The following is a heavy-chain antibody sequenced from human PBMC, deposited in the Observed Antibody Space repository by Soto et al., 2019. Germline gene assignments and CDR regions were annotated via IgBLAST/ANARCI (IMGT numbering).Heavy chain of an antibody. CDR3: ARTLRFLEWWGMDV. CDR2: IYHSGST. V-gene: IGHV4-4*02. D-gene: IGHD3-3*01. Sequence: TSETHSLTCAVSGGSIRSSNWWSWVRQPPGKGLEWIGEIYHSGSTNYNPSLKSRVTISVDKSKNQFSLKLSSVTAADTAVYYCARTLRFLEWWGMDVWGQGTTVTVSS. J-gene: IGHJ6*02. CDR1: GGSIRSSNW.